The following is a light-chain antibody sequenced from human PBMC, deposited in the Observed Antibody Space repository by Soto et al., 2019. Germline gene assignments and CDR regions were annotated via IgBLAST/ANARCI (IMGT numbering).Light chain of an antibody. CDR2: DAS. CDR1: QSVSSY. CDR3: QQRSNWPPALT. V-gene: IGKV3-11*01. J-gene: IGKJ4*01. Sequence: EMLLTQSPATLSLSPGERATLSCRASQSVSSYLAWYQQKPGQAPRLLIYDASNRATGIPARFSGSGSGTDFTLTISSLEPEDFAVYYCQQRSNWPPALTFGGGTKVDIK.